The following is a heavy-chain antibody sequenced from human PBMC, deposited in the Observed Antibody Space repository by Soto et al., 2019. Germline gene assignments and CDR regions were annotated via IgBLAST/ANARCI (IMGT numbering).Heavy chain of an antibody. Sequence: GASVKVSCKASGYTFTSYYMHWVRQAPGQGLEWMGIINPSGGSTSYAQKFQGRVTMTRDTSTSTVYMELSSLRSEDTAVYYCAVELIAAAGTFHWFDPWGQGTLVTVSS. CDR3: AVELIAAAGTFHWFDP. CDR2: INPSGGST. CDR1: GYTFTSYY. V-gene: IGHV1-46*03. D-gene: IGHD6-13*01. J-gene: IGHJ5*02.